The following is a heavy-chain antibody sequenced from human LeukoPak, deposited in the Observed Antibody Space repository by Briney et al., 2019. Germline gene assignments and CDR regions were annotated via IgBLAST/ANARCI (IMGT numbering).Heavy chain of an antibody. CDR2: ISGSGGST. CDR1: GFTFSSYA. D-gene: IGHD4-17*01. V-gene: IGHV3-23*01. CDR3: AKYPFSYLPYGDYLDY. Sequence: GGSLRLSCAASGFTFSSYAMSWVRQAPGKGLEWVSAISGSGGSTYYADSVKGRFTISRDNSKNTLYLQMNSLRAEDTAVYYCAKYPFSYLPYGDYLDYWGQGTLVTVSS. J-gene: IGHJ4*02.